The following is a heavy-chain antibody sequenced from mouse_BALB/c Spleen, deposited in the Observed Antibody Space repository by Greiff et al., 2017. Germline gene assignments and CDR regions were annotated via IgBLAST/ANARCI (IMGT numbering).Heavy chain of an antibody. J-gene: IGHJ3*01. V-gene: IGHV14-4*02. D-gene: IGHD2-4*01. CDR3: NAGDYGAWFAY. Sequence: VQLQQPGAELVRSGASVKLSCTASGFNIKDYYMHWVKQRPEQGLEWIGWIDPENGDTEYAPKFQGKATMTADTSSNTAYLQLSSLTSEDTAVYYCNAGDYGAWFAYWGQGTLVTVSA. CDR2: IDPENGDT. CDR1: GFNIKDYY.